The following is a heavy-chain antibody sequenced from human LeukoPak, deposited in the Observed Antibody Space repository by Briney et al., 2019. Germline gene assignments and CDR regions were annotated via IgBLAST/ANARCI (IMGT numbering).Heavy chain of an antibody. Sequence: GASVKVSCKASGGTFSSYAISWVRQAPGQGLEWMGGIIPIFGTANYAQKFQGRVTITADESTSTAYMELSSLRSGDTAVYYCASSITPDPPADWGQGTMVTVSS. D-gene: IGHD5-24*01. CDR1: GGTFSSYA. V-gene: IGHV1-69*13. CDR2: IIPIFGTA. J-gene: IGHJ3*01. CDR3: ASSITPDPPAD.